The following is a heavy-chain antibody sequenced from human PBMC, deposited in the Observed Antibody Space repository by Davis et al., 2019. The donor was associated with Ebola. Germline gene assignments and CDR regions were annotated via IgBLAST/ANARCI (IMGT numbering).Heavy chain of an antibody. V-gene: IGHV3-48*03. Sequence: PGGSLRLSCAAWGRKGGSYEMNWVRQAPGKGLEWVSYISSSGSTIYYADSVKGRFTISRDNAKNSLYLQMNSLRDEDTAVYYCARRDYSSSSCLDYWDHCTLVTVSS. CDR1: GRKGGSYE. CDR2: ISSSGSTI. CDR3: ARRDYSSSSCLDY. D-gene: IGHD6-6*01. J-gene: IGHJ4*01.